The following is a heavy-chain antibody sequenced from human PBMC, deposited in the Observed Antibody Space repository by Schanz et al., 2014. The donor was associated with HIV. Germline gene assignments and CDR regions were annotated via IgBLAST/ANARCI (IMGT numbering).Heavy chain of an antibody. CDR1: GGTFSSYA. CDR3: ASRRSSWGYNYGLDV. V-gene: IGHV1-69*01. J-gene: IGHJ6*02. CDR2: IVPLFGAT. Sequence: QVQLVQSGAEVKKPGSSVKVSCRASGGTFSSYAISWVRQAPGQGLEWMGGIVPLFGATNTAQTIQGRVKFTADESTDTAYMDLSSLRSEDTAVYYCASRRSSWGYNYGLDVWGQGSTVTVSS. D-gene: IGHD6-13*01.